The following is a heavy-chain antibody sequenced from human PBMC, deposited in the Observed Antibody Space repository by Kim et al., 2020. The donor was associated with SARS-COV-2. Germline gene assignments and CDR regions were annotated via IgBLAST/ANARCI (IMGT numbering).Heavy chain of an antibody. CDR3: ARGSSGWRLDY. J-gene: IGHJ4*02. D-gene: IGHD6-19*01. CDR2: IYYSGST. V-gene: IGHV4-39*01. CDR1: GGSISSSSNY. Sequence: SETLSLTCTVSGGSISSSSNYWGWIRQPPGKGLEWIGSIYYSGSTYCNPSLKSRVTISVDTSKNQFSLKLSSVTAADTAVYYCARGSSGWRLDYWGQGTLVTVSS.